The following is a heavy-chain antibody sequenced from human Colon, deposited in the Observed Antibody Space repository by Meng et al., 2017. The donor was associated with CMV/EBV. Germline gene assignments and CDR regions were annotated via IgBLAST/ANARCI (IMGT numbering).Heavy chain of an antibody. CDR3: ARDLGILTGYHWFDR. D-gene: IGHD3-9*01. V-gene: IGHV3-11*01. CDR1: GFTFSDYY. Sequence: GESLKISCAASGFTFSDYYMNWIRQAPGQGLEWVSYISSSATTISYAHSVKGRFTISRDHAKNSLYLQLNSLRAGDTAVYYCARDLGILTGYHWFDRWGQGTLVTVSS. CDR2: ISSSATTI. J-gene: IGHJ5*02.